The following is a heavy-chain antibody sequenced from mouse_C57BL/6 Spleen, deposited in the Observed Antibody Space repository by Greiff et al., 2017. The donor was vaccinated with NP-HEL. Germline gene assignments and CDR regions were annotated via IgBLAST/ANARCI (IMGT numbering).Heavy chain of an antibody. CDR2: IDPSDSET. CDR1: GYTFTSYW. V-gene: IGHV1-52*01. Sequence: QVQLQQPGAELVRPGSSVKLSCMASGYTFTSYWMHWVKQRPIQGLEWIGNIDPSDSETHYNQKFKDKATLTVDKSSSTAYMQLSSLTSEDSAVYYCARGGYYGSSYAMDYWGQGTSVTVSS. CDR3: ARGGYYGSSYAMDY. D-gene: IGHD1-1*01. J-gene: IGHJ4*01.